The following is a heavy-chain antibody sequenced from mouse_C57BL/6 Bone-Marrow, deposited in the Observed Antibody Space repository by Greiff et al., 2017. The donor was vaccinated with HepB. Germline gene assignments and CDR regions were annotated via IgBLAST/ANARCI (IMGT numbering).Heavy chain of an antibody. D-gene: IGHD1-1*01. Sequence: VQLQQSGAELVRPGASVKLSCTASGFNIKDDYMHWVKQRPEQGLEWIGWIDPANGDTEYASKFQGKATITADTSSNTAYLQLSSLTSEDTAVYYCTTPHGSSYGYAMDYWGQGTSVTVSS. CDR2: IDPANGDT. J-gene: IGHJ4*01. V-gene: IGHV14-4*01. CDR1: GFNIKDDY. CDR3: TTPHGSSYGYAMDY.